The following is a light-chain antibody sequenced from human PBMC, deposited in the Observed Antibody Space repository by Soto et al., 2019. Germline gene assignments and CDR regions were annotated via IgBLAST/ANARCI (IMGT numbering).Light chain of an antibody. V-gene: IGLV1-44*01. CDR3: SSYATGDNYV. CDR2: SND. J-gene: IGLJ1*01. Sequence: QSVLTQPPSASGTPGQRVFISCSGSNSNIGTNSVNWYQHLPGAAPKLLIYSNDQRPSGVPDRFSGSKSGNTASLTVSGLQAEDEADYYCSSYATGDNYVFGSGTQLTVL. CDR1: NSNIGTNS.